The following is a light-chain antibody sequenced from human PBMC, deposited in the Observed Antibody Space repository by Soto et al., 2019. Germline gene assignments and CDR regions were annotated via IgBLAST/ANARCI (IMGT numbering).Light chain of an antibody. CDR3: QQRSNWPPRWT. V-gene: IGKV3-11*01. CDR2: DAS. Sequence: EVVMTQSPATLSVSPGEGVTLSCRASQGIGDTLAWYQHKPGQTPRLLIYDASNRATGIPARFSGSGSGTDFTLTISSLEPEDFAVYYCQQRSNWPPRWTFGQGTKVDIK. J-gene: IGKJ1*01. CDR1: QGIGDT.